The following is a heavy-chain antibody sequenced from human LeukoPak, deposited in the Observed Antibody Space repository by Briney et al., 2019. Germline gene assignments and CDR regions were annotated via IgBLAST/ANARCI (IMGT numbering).Heavy chain of an antibody. V-gene: IGHV3-66*01. D-gene: IGHD6-13*01. Sequence: GGSLRLSCAASGFTVSSNYMSWVRQAPGKGLEWVSVIYSGGSTYYADSVKGRFTISRDNSKNTLYLQMNSLRAEDTAVYYCAIPTYSSSWYKDYWGQGILVAVYS. CDR2: IYSGGST. CDR3: AIPTYSSSWYKDY. CDR1: GFTVSSNY. J-gene: IGHJ4*02.